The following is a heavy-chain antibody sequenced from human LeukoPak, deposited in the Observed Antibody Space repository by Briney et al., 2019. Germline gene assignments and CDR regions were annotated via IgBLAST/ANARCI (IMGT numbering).Heavy chain of an antibody. CDR2: ITISGHTK. CDR3: ARGDPHADL. V-gene: IGHV3-48*03. J-gene: IGHJ5*02. CDR1: GFDLSTYE. Sequence: GGSLRLSCAASGFDLSTYEMNWVRQAPGKGLEWIADITISGHTKNYADSVKGRFTISRDNARSSLYLQMNSLRVEDTGVYYCARGDPHADLWGQGTLVTVSS.